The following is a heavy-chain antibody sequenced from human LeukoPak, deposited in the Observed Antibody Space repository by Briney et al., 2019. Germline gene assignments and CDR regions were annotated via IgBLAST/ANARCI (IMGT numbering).Heavy chain of an antibody. CDR3: ARGWINWFDP. D-gene: IGHD1-1*01. CDR1: GYTFTSYD. V-gene: IGHV1-2*04. Sequence: ASVKVSCKASGYTFTSYDINWVRQATGQGLEWMGWINPNSGGTNYAQKFQGWVTMTRDTSISTAYMELSRLRSDDTAVYYCARGWINWFDPWGQGTLVTVSS. CDR2: INPNSGGT. J-gene: IGHJ5*02.